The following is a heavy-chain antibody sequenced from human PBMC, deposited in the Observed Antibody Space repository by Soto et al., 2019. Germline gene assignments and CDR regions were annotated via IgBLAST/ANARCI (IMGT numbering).Heavy chain of an antibody. CDR3: VREDIILLPPPRPFDP. J-gene: IGHJ5*02. V-gene: IGHV1-3*01. CDR1: GYTFTSYD. CDR2: INAGNGNT. D-gene: IGHD3-10*01. Sequence: ASVKVSCKASGYTFTSYDMHWVRQAPGQRLEWMGWINAGNGNTKYSQKFQGRVTITRDTSASTAYMELSSLRSEDTAVYYCVREDIILLPPPRPFDPWGQAPLVTVSS.